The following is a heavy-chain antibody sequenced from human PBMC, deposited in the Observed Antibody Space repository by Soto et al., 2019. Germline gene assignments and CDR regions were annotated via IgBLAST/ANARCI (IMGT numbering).Heavy chain of an antibody. CDR2: IYYDGSNR. CDR1: GFTFGTYA. D-gene: IGHD2-8*01. CDR3: ARAFCTNGVCYYFFDY. Sequence: GGSLRLSCAASGFTFGTYAMHWVRQAPGKGLEWVAVIYYDGSNRYYGEAVKGRFTNSRDNSKSTLYLQMSSLRAEDRAVYYCARAFCTNGVCYYFFDYWGHGTLVTVSS. J-gene: IGHJ4*01. V-gene: IGHV3-33*01.